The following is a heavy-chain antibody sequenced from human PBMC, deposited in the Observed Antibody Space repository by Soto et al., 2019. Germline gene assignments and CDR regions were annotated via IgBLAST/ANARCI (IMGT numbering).Heavy chain of an antibody. V-gene: IGHV1-69*13. D-gene: IGHD3-9*01. CDR1: GGTFSSYA. CDR2: IIPIFGTA. J-gene: IGHJ6*03. CDR3: ARGQQYYDILTGYPIIPYYYYYMDV. Sequence: SVKVSCKASGGTFSSYAISWVRQAPGQGLEWMGGIIPIFGTANYAQKFQGRVTITADESTSTAYMELSSLRSEDTAVYYCARGQQYYDILTGYPIIPYYYYYMDVWGKGTTVTVSS.